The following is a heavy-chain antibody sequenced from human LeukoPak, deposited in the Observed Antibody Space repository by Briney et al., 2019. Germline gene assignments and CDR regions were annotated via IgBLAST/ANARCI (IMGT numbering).Heavy chain of an antibody. J-gene: IGHJ4*02. CDR3: TRRYGGHSGWAGYHDS. CDR1: GFSFSAYI. CDR2: IRGDGSST. V-gene: IGHV3-64*01. D-gene: IGHD6-19*01. Sequence: GGSLRLSCVASGFSFSAYIMRCVRQAPGKGLEYVSAIRGDGSSTFYPNSVKGRFTISRDNSKSTLYLQMGSLRAEDTAVYYCTRRYGGHSGWAGYHDSWGQGTLVTVSS.